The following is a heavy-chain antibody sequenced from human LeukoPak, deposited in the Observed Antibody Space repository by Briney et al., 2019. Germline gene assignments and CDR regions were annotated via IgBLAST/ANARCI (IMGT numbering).Heavy chain of an antibody. CDR1: GGSIRSGADY. D-gene: IGHD7-27*01. CDR3: ARVVWGGDFHYSLDV. CDR2: IYMSGST. J-gene: IGHJ6*03. V-gene: IGHV4-61*02. Sequence: SETLSLTCTVSGGSIRSGADYWSWIRQPAGKGLEWIGRIYMSGSTDYNPSFKSRVTMSVDTSKNQVSLKLRSVTAADTAVYYCARVVWGGDFHYSLDVWGKGTTVIVSS.